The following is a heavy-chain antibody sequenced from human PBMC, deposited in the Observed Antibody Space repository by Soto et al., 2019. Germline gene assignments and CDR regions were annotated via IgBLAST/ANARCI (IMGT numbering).Heavy chain of an antibody. J-gene: IGHJ4*02. CDR3: ASLSDDEGLDD. Sequence: QVQLQESGPGLVKPSPTLSLNCTVSGGSISSGGYYWRWIRQHPGKGLEWIGYIYYSVSTYYNPSLKSRVTISVDTSKNQFSLKLSSVTAADTDVYYCASLSDDEGLDDWGQGTLVTVSS. CDR1: GGSISSGGYY. V-gene: IGHV4-31*03. D-gene: IGHD1-1*01. CDR2: IYYSVST.